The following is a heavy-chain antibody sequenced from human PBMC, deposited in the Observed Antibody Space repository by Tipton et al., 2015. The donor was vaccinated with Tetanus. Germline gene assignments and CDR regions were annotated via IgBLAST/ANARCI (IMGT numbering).Heavy chain of an antibody. J-gene: IGHJ6*02. D-gene: IGHD6-25*01. Sequence: QLVQSGSEMEEPGASVKVSCKASGYNFVNFGITWVRQAPGQGLEWVGCISAYNGKTKYAQKLQGRVTMTTDRSASTAYMDLRRLRPDDTAVYYCARVQEQRIYFYGMDVWGQGTTVTVSS. CDR3: ARVQEQRIYFYGMDV. V-gene: IGHV1-18*01. CDR2: ISAYNGKT. CDR1: GYNFVNFG.